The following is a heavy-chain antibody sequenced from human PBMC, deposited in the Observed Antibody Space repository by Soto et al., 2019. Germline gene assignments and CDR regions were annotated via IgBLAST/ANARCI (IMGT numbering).Heavy chain of an antibody. V-gene: IGHV3-48*01. Sequence: EVQLVESGGGLVQPGGSLRLSCAASGFTFSSYSMNWVRQAPGKGLEWVSYISSSSTIYYADSVKGRFTISRDNAKNSLYLQMNSLRAEDTAVYYCARNARGYCSGGSCYSGVDWFDPWGQGTLVTVSS. J-gene: IGHJ5*02. CDR2: ISSSSTI. D-gene: IGHD2-15*01. CDR3: ARNARGYCSGGSCYSGVDWFDP. CDR1: GFTFSSYS.